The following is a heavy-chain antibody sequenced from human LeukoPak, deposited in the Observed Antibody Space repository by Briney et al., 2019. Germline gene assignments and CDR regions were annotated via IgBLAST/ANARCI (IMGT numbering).Heavy chain of an antibody. D-gene: IGHD3-22*01. Sequence: GASEKVSCKPCVCTFTGYYMHWVRQAPGQGLAWMGWINPNSGGTDYAQKFQGRVTMTSDTSISTAYMEVSRLRSDDTAVYYCARYYYDSSGYSRFDPWGQGTLVAVSS. CDR1: VCTFTGYY. CDR2: INPNSGGT. J-gene: IGHJ5*02. V-gene: IGHV1-2*02. CDR3: ARYYYDSSGYSRFDP.